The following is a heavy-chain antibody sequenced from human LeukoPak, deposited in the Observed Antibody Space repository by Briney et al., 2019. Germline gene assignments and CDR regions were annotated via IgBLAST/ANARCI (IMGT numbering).Heavy chain of an antibody. Sequence: ASVKVSCTASGYTFTAYYMHWVRQAPRPGLEWMGWINPNSGGTNYAQKFQGRVTMTRDTSISTAYMELSRLRSDETAVYYCASSITMIVVVTPAPKFDYWGQGTLVTVSS. D-gene: IGHD3-22*01. CDR1: GYTFTAYY. CDR3: ASSITMIVVVTPAPKFDY. V-gene: IGHV1-2*02. J-gene: IGHJ4*02. CDR2: INPNSGGT.